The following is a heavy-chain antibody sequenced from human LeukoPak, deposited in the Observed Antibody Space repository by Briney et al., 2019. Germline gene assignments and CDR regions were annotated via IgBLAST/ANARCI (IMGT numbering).Heavy chain of an antibody. CDR2: ITVDNGNT. Sequence: ASVKVSCKAAGYTFTNYGVSCVRQAPGQGLEWMGWITVDNGNTHYAQNFQGRVTMTTDTSTSTVYMELRSLRSDDTAVYYCARGAGYDYVGKGYRYYDFCSQGTLVTVSS. D-gene: IGHD3-16*02. CDR3: ARGAGYDYVGKGYRYYDF. J-gene: IGHJ4*02. CDR1: GYTFTNYG. V-gene: IGHV1-18*01.